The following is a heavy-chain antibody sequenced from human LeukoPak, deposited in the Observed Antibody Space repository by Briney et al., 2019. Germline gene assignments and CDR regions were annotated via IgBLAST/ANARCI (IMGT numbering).Heavy chain of an antibody. CDR3: ARKSYYYGMDV. CDR2: ISYDGSNK. J-gene: IGHJ6*02. Sequence: QTXGSLRLSCAASGFTFSSYAMQGVRQAPGKGVEGVAFISYDGSNKYYADSVKGRFTISRDNAKNSLYLQMNSLRAEDTAVYYCARKSYYYGMDVWGQGTTVTVSS. CDR1: GFTFSSYA. V-gene: IGHV3-30*04.